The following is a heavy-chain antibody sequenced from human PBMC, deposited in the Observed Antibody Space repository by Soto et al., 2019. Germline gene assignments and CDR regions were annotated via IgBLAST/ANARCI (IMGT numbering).Heavy chain of an antibody. CDR2: INPNSGGT. D-gene: IGHD6-13*01. Sequence: RASVKVSCKASGYTFTGYYMHWVRQAPGQGLEWMGWINPNSGGTNYAQKFQGRVTMTRDTSISTAYMELSRLRSDDTAVYYCARVSQLVLGYYYYGMDVWGQGTTVTVSS. CDR1: GYTFTGYY. J-gene: IGHJ6*02. CDR3: ARVSQLVLGYYYYGMDV. V-gene: IGHV1-2*02.